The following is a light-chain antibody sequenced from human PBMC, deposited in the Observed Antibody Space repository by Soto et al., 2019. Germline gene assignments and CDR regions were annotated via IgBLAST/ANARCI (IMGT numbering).Light chain of an antibody. J-gene: IGKJ2*01. Sequence: EIVMTQSPATLSVSPGERATLSCRASQSVSSNLAWYQQQPGQAPRLLIYGASTRATGIPARFSGSGSGTEFTLTISSLQSEDFAFYYCQQYNNWPPAYTFGQGTKLEIK. CDR3: QQYNNWPPAYT. CDR1: QSVSSN. CDR2: GAS. V-gene: IGKV3-15*01.